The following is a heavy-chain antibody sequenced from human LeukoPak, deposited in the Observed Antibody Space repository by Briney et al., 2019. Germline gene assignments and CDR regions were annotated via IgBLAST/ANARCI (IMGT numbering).Heavy chain of an antibody. CDR1: GFTFSSCA. CDR3: ARWLLAAAAIDY. J-gene: IGHJ4*02. D-gene: IGHD4-23*01. V-gene: IGHV3-23*01. CDR2: ISGSGGST. Sequence: GGSLRLSCAASGFTFSSCAMSWVRQAPGKGLEWVSAISGSGGSTYYADSVKGRFTISRDNSKNTLYLQMNSLRAEDTAVYYCARWLLAAAAIDYWGQGTLVTVSS.